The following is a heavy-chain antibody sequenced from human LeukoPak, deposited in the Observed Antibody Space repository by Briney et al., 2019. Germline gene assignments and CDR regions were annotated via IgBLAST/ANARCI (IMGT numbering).Heavy chain of an antibody. Sequence: GGSLRLSCAASGFTFSSSYMSWVRQAPGKGLEWVSVIYSGGSTYYADSVRGRFTISRDNSKNTLYLQMNSLRAEDTAVYYCARAVEMATIAYFDYWGQGTLVTVSS. CDR3: ARAVEMATIAYFDY. CDR1: GFTFSSSY. V-gene: IGHV3-66*01. D-gene: IGHD5-24*01. CDR2: IYSGGST. J-gene: IGHJ4*02.